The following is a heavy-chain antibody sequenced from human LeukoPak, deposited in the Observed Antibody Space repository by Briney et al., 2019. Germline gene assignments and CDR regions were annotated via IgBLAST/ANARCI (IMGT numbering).Heavy chain of an antibody. Sequence: ASVKLSCKVCGYTLTELSMHWARQAPGKGLEWMGGFDPEDGETIYAQKFQGRATMTEDTSTDTAYMELSSLRSEDTAVYYCATGYYYDSSGYYLYYFDYWGQGRLGSVSS. CDR1: GYTLTELS. CDR3: ATGYYYDSSGYYLYYFDY. J-gene: IGHJ4*02. CDR2: FDPEDGET. V-gene: IGHV1-24*01. D-gene: IGHD3-22*01.